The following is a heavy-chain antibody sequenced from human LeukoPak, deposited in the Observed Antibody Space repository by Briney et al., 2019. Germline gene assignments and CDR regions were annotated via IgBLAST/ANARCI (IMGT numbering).Heavy chain of an antibody. V-gene: IGHV1-2*02. CDR3: ARDYVVVVPAAIDWFDP. CDR1: GYTFTGYY. J-gene: IGHJ5*02. Sequence: ASVKVSCKASGYTFTGYYINWVRQAPGQGLEWMGWITPNSGGTNYAQKFQGRVTMTRDTSISTAYMELSRLRSDDTAVYYCARDYVVVVPAAIDWFDPWGQGTLVTVSS. CDR2: ITPNSGGT. D-gene: IGHD2-2*01.